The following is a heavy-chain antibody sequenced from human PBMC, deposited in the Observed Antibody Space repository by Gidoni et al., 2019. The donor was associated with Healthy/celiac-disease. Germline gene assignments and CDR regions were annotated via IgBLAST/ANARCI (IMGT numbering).Heavy chain of an antibody. J-gene: IGHJ3*02. Sequence: EAQLVESGGGWVQLGGCLRLPCEASGFTFSSYSMNWVRQAPGKGLEWVSYISSSSSTIYYAGSVKGRFTISRDNAKNSLYLQMNSLRAEDTAVYYCARGQGFARVNDAFDIWGRGTMVTVSS. CDR2: ISSSSSTI. CDR3: ARGQGFARVNDAFDI. V-gene: IGHV3-48*04. CDR1: GFTFSSYS. D-gene: IGHD3-10*01.